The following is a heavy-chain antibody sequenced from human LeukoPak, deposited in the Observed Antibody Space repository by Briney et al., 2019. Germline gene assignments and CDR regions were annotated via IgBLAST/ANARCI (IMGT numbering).Heavy chain of an antibody. J-gene: IGHJ4*02. CDR2: VSYDGGHK. V-gene: IGHV3-30*03. CDR1: GLSLNEYG. Sequence: QSGGSLRLSCVVSGLSLNEYGIHWVRQAPGKGLEWVAVVSYDGGHKYYADSVKGRFTISRDTSSDTVSLQMNSLRVEDTAVYYCARDRINMMVLGHDSGLDFWGQGTLVTVSS. D-gene: IGHD3-22*01. CDR3: ARDRINMMVLGHDSGLDF.